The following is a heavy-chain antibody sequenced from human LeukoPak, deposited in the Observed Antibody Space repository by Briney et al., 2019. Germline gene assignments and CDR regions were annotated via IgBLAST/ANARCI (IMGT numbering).Heavy chain of an antibody. CDR2: INHSGST. CDR3: ATPVDYGDYWYFDL. V-gene: IGHV4-34*01. D-gene: IGHD4-17*01. J-gene: IGHJ2*01. CDR1: GGSFSGYY. Sequence: KPSETLSLTCAVYGGSFSGYYWSWIRQPPGKGLEWIGEINHSGSTNYNPSLKSRVTISVDTSKNQFSLKLSSVTAADTAVYYCATPVDYGDYWYFDLWGRGTLVTVSS.